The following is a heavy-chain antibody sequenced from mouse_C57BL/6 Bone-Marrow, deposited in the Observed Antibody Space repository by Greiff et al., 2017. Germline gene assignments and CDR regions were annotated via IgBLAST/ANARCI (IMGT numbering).Heavy chain of an antibody. CDR3: ARTPYYYGSSPYAMDY. CDR2: INPSNGGT. D-gene: IGHD1-1*01. CDR1: GYTFTSYW. J-gene: IGHJ4*01. Sequence: QVQLQQPGTELVKPGASVKLSCKASGYTFTSYWMHWVKQRPGQGLAWIGNINPSNGGTNYNEKFKSKATLTVDKSSSTAYMQLSSLTSEDSAVYDCARTPYYYGSSPYAMDYWGQGTSVTVSS. V-gene: IGHV1-53*01.